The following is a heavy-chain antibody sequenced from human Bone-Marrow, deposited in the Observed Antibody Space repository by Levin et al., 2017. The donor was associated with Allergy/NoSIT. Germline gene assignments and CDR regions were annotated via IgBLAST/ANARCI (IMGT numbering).Heavy chain of an antibody. CDR3: AREVDEASCSGGICSSATY. Sequence: SQTLSLTCTISGGSFNGYYWSWIRQPPGKGLEWIGEVNSSARDNYNPSLKGRAKISVDTSKNQFSLTVTSVTAADTGVYYCAREVDEASCSGGICSSATYWGQGTLVTVSS. J-gene: IGHJ4*02. V-gene: IGHV4-34*01. CDR2: VNSSARD. CDR1: GGSFNGYY. D-gene: IGHD2-15*01.